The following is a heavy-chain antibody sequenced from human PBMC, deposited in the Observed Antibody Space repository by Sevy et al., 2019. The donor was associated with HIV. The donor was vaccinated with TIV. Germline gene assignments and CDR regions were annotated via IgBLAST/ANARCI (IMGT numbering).Heavy chain of an antibody. Sequence: SETLSLTCTVSGVSISGGAYYWGWIRQPPGQGLEWIGSISYTGSTYYNPSLKSLFTISVDTSKNQFSVKLTSVTAADTAVYYCARRGDNNWFDPWGQGTLVTVSS. CDR3: ARRGDNNWFDP. J-gene: IGHJ5*02. D-gene: IGHD2-15*01. CDR1: GVSISGGAYY. CDR2: ISYTGST. V-gene: IGHV4-39*01.